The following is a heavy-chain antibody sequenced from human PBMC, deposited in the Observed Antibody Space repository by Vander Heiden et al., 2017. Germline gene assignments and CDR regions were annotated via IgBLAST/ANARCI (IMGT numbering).Heavy chain of an antibody. J-gene: IGHJ4*02. CDR1: GFTGSSDT. Sequence: GESGGGLVKPGGSLSLSCAASGFTGSSDTMDWVRQAPGQGLERVSSISGSGHNIYDADSVKGGCTIARDNAKISLDLQMNSLRAEDTAVEYCARHHCTGGSCRGYFDFWGQGTLVTVSS. CDR3: ARHHCTGGSCRGYFDF. D-gene: IGHD2-8*02. V-gene: IGHV3-21*01. CDR2: ISGSGHNI.